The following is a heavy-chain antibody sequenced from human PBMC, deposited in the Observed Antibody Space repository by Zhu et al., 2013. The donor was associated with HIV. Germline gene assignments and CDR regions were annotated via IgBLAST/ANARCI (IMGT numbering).Heavy chain of an antibody. D-gene: IGHD6-19*01. Sequence: QVQLVQSGAEVKKPGSSVKVSCKASGGTFSSYAISWVRQAPGQGLEWMGGIIPIFGTANYAQKFQGRVTITADKSTSTAYMELSSLRSEDTAVYYCARVRAAVAENYYYYYYGMDVWGQGTTVTVSS. CDR3: ARVRAAVAENYYYYYYGMDV. V-gene: IGHV1-69*06. CDR1: GGTFSSYA. CDR2: IIPIFGTA. J-gene: IGHJ6*02.